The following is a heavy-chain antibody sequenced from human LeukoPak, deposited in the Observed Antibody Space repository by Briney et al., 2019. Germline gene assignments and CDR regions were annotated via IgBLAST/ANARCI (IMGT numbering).Heavy chain of an antibody. Sequence: GGSLRLSCAASGLTFSDYHMTWIRQAPGKGLEWVSYISGSSSNTNYADSVKGRFTISRDNAKNSLYLQMNSLRVEDTAVYYCARVNPTNSGFYAYWGQGTLVTVSS. J-gene: IGHJ4*02. CDR2: ISGSSSNT. V-gene: IGHV3-11*06. CDR1: GLTFSDYH. CDR3: ARVNPTNSGFYAY. D-gene: IGHD3-22*01.